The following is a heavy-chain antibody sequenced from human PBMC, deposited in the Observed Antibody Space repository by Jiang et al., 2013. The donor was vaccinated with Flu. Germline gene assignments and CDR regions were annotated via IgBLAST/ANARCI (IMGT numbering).Heavy chain of an antibody. Sequence: LESGGKLVQPGGSLRLSCAASGLTFHTYAMTWVRQAPGKGLEWVSTITSSSDRTYLADSMKGRFTISRDNSKSTLYLEMNRLRVEDTAIYYCAKLPKGELQTAGNAFDLWGQGTMVNVSS. CDR3: AKLPKGELQTAGNAFDL. CDR2: ITSSSDRT. V-gene: IGHV3-23*01. D-gene: IGHD1-7*01. CDR1: GLTFHTYA. J-gene: IGHJ3*01.